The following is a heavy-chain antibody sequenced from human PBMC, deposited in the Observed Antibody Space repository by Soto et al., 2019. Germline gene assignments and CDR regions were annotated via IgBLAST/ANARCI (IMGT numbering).Heavy chain of an antibody. V-gene: IGHV4-4*02. Sequence: QVVLQESGPGLVKPSGTLSLTCAASGVSINNNNWWNWFRQPPGKGLEWIGEIYPDGSAHYTPSLRSRVTMSVDKSSNQFFLRLNSLTDADTDVYYCARGYSSRWYYFDYWGQGILVTVSS. CDR3: ARGYSSRWYYFDY. D-gene: IGHD6-13*01. J-gene: IGHJ4*02. CDR2: IYPDGSA. CDR1: GVSINNNNW.